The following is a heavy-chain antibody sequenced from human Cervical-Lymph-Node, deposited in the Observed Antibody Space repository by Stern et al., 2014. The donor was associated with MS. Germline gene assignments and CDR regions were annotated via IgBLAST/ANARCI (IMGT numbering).Heavy chain of an antibody. D-gene: IGHD6-13*01. CDR3: AKGGSSFSLAEYLQH. CDR1: GFTFSSYG. V-gene: IGHV3-30*18. Sequence: VQLVESGGGVVQPGRSLRLSCLASGFTFSSYGMHWVRQAPGKGLEWVAVISYDGGNRYYGGSVKGRFTISRDNSQNMLYLQMDGLRGDDTAVYYCAKGGSSFSLAEYLQHWGQGTLVAVSS. CDR2: ISYDGGNR. J-gene: IGHJ1*01.